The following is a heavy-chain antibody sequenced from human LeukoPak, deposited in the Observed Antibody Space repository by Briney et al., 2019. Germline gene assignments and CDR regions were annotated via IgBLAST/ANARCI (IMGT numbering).Heavy chain of an antibody. D-gene: IGHD6-19*01. Sequence: GESLKISCKASGYSFTSNRIAWVRQMPGKGLEWMGIIYPGDSDTRYNPSFQGQVTMSVDKSISTAYLQWSSLKASDTAIYYCARRIAVAVNWLDPWGQGTLVSVSS. J-gene: IGHJ5*02. V-gene: IGHV5-51*01. CDR1: GYSFTSNR. CDR3: ARRIAVAVNWLDP. CDR2: IYPGDSDT.